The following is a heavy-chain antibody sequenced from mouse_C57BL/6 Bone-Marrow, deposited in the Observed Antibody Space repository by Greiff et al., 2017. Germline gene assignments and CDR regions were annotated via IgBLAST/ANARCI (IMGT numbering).Heavy chain of an antibody. Sequence: EVKVVESGGGLVQPGGSMKLSCVASGFTFSNYWMNWVRQSPEKGLEWVAQIRLKSDNYATHYAESVKGRFTISRDDSKSSVYLQMNNLRAEDTGIYYCTVLWLLTSFYYAMDYWGQGTSVTVSS. CDR3: TVLWLLTSFYYAMDY. J-gene: IGHJ4*01. CDR1: GFTFSNYW. V-gene: IGHV6-3*01. CDR2: IRLKSDNYAT. D-gene: IGHD2-2*01.